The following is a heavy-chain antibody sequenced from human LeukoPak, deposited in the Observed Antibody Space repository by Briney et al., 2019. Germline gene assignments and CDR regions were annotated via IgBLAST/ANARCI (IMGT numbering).Heavy chain of an antibody. CDR3: ARTRDGHSAYFDY. Sequence: PGRSLRLSCAASGFTFSNYDIHWVRQAPGKGLEWVAVISSDGSNKNYADSVKGRFTISRDNSKNTLYLQMNSLRAEDTAVYYCARTRDGHSAYFDYWGQETLVTVSS. V-gene: IGHV3-30*03. J-gene: IGHJ4*02. CDR1: GFTFSNYD. D-gene: IGHD5-24*01. CDR2: ISSDGSNK.